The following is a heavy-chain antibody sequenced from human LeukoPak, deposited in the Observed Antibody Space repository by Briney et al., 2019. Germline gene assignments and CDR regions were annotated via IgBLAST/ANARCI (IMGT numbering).Heavy chain of an antibody. CDR2: IRYDGSNK. D-gene: IGHD3-3*01. V-gene: IGHV3-30*02. Sequence: PGGSLRLSCAASGFTFSSYGMHWVRQAPGKGLEWVAFIRYDGSNKYYADSVKGRFTISRDNSKNTLYLQMNSLSAEDTAVYYCAKDLRFLEWSQGSIDYWGQGTLVTVSS. J-gene: IGHJ4*02. CDR3: AKDLRFLEWSQGSIDY. CDR1: GFTFSSYG.